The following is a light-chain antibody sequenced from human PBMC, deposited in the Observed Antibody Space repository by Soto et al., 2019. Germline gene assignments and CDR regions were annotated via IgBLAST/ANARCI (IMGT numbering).Light chain of an antibody. V-gene: IGKV3-15*01. CDR3: QQYNSWPRT. J-gene: IGKJ1*01. CDR1: QSVSSN. Sequence: EIVVTQSPDTLSVPPGERATLSCRASQSVSSNLAWYQQKPGQAPRLLIYGASTRAPGIPARFSGGGSGTEFTLTINSLQSEDFAVYYCQQYNSWPRTFGQGTKV. CDR2: GAS.